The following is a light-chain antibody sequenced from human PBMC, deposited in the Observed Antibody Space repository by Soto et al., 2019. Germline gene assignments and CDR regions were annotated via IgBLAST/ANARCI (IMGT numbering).Light chain of an antibody. CDR1: QSISSW. Sequence: DIQMTQSPSTLSASVGDRVTITCRASQSISSWLAWYQQKPGKAPKLLIYKASSLESGGPSRFSGSGSGTEFTLTISSLQPDDFATYYCQQYNSYWTFGQGTKVDI. CDR3: QQYNSYWT. J-gene: IGKJ1*01. CDR2: KAS. V-gene: IGKV1-5*03.